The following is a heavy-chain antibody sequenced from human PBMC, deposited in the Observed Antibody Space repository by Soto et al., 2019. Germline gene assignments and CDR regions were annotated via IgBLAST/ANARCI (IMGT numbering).Heavy chain of an antibody. CDR3: ARDSSGWSNALDI. J-gene: IGHJ3*02. CDR1: GYTFTGYY. CDR2: INPNSGGT. D-gene: IGHD6-19*01. V-gene: IGHV1-2*04. Sequence: ASVKVSCQASGYTFTGYYMHWVRQAPGQGLEWMGWINPNSGGTNYAQKFQGWVTMTRDTSISTAYMELSRLRSDDTAVYYCARDSSGWSNALDIWGQGTMVTVSS.